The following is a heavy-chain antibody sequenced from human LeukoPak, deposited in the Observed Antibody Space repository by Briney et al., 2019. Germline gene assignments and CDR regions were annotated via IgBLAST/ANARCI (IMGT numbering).Heavy chain of an antibody. Sequence: PGGSLRLSCAASGFTFSSYGMHWVRQAPGKGLEWVAVISYDGSSKYYADSVKGRFTISRDNSKNTLYLQMNSLRAEDTAVYYCAKDQSSTHFDYWGQGTLVTVSS. CDR2: ISYDGSSK. J-gene: IGHJ4*02. CDR3: AKDQSSTHFDY. CDR1: GFTFSSYG. V-gene: IGHV3-30*18. D-gene: IGHD2-2*01.